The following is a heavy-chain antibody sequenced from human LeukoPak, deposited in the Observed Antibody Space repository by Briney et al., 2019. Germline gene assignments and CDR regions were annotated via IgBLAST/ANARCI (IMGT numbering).Heavy chain of an antibody. V-gene: IGHV1-46*01. CDR3: AKDSGSGSFAEYFQN. D-gene: IGHD1-26*01. CDR1: GYSFTTYS. CDR2: IYPSGGST. J-gene: IGHJ1*01. Sequence: ASVEVSCKASGYSFTTYSIHWVRQAPGQGLEWLGIIYPSGGSTAYAQKFQGRVTMTRDTSTSTVYMELSSLRSEDTAVYYCAKDSGSGSFAEYFQNWGQGTLVSVSS.